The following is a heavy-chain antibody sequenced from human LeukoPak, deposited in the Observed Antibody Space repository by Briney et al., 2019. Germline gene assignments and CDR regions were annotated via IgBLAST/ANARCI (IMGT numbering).Heavy chain of an antibody. CDR1: GFTFSDHY. CDR3: ASGRRDLDY. J-gene: IGHJ4*02. V-gene: IGHV3-11*01. CDR2: ISHTGTTM. Sequence: PGGSLRLSCAASGFTFSDHYMSWIRQAPGKGLEWVSYISHTGTTMYYADSVKGRFTLSRDNARNSLYLQMNSLRAEDTAVYYCASGRRDLDYWGQGTLVTVSS.